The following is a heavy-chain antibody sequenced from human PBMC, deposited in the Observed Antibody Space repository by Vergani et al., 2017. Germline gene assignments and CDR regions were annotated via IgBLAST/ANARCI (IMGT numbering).Heavy chain of an antibody. V-gene: IGHV4-38-2*01. D-gene: IGHD3-9*01. CDR1: NSSINSNYY. J-gene: IGHJ4*02. CDR3: VRDAINYDVLTGYYIGLDS. Sequence: QVQLQESGPGLVQPAETLSLTCVVSNSSINSNYYWGWIRQSPGKGGEGRGGGGGGGGTFSNPSLKSRVTISVDKSKKLISLILNSVTAADTAVYYCVRDAINYDVLTGYYIGLDSWGQGTLVTVSS. CDR2: GGGGGGT.